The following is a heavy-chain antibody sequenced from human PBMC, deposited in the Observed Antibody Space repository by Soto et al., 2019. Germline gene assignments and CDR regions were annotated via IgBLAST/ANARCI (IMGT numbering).Heavy chain of an antibody. Sequence: ETLSLTCIVSGESISSSSYYLGLMLHPPGKGLEWIGSIYYSGRTYYNPSFKSRVTISIDTSKNQFSLKLSSVTATDTAVYYCARQRTTVVTQAYFDHWGQGALVTVS. J-gene: IGHJ4*02. CDR1: GESISSSSYY. V-gene: IGHV4-39*01. CDR3: ARQRTTVVTQAYFDH. CDR2: IYYSGRT. D-gene: IGHD2-21*02.